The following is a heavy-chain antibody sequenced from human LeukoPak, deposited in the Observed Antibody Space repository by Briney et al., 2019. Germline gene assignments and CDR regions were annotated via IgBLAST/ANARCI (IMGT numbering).Heavy chain of an antibody. D-gene: IGHD1-14*01. J-gene: IGHJ4*02. CDR2: LSYDGSNK. Sequence: GGSLRLSCAASGFTFSSYGMHWVRQAPGKGLEWVAVLSYDGSNKYYADSVKGRFTISRDNSKNTLYLQMNSLRAEDTAVYYCASPSEGPLDYWGQGTLVTVSS. CDR3: ASPSEGPLDY. V-gene: IGHV3-30*03. CDR1: GFTFSSYG.